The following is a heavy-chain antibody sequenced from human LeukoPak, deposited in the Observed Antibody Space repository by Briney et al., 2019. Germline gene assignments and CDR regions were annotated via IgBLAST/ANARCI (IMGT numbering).Heavy chain of an antibody. J-gene: IGHJ6*04. V-gene: IGHV3-48*04. Sequence: GGSLRLSCAASGVTFSSYSMNWVRQAPAKGLEWVSSISSSGSTIYYADSVKGRFTISRDNAKNSLYLQMNSLRAEDTAVYYCAELGITMIGGVWGKGTTVTISS. CDR2: ISSSGSTI. CDR1: GVTFSSYS. D-gene: IGHD3-10*02. CDR3: AELGITMIGGV.